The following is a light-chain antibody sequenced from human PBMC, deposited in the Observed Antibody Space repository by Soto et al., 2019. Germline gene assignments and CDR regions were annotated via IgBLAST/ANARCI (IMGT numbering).Light chain of an antibody. Sequence: QSVLTQPASVSGSPGQSITISCTGTSSDIGRYNLVSWYQQHPGKPPKLMIYEATKRPSGVSNRFSGSKSGTTASLTISGLQAEDEADYYCSLYASTNTFMFGGGTQLTVL. J-gene: IGLJ3*02. V-gene: IGLV2-23*02. CDR1: SSDIGRYNL. CDR3: SLYASTNTFM. CDR2: EAT.